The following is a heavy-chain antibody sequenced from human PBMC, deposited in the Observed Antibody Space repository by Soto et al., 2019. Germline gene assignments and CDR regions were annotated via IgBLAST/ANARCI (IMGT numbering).Heavy chain of an antibody. V-gene: IGHV1-2*02. D-gene: IGHD2-8*02. Sequence: SVKVACNFSGATFTSFYLHLSRQAPGQGLERMGWINPDNGAANYAQQFQGRVTMTRDTSISTVYLEFSSLRSDDTAVYSCESGEDYRWLFHYLDDWGQGALVTVSS. CDR3: ESGEDYRWLFHYLDD. CDR2: INPDNGAA. CDR1: GATFTSFY. J-gene: IGHJ4*02.